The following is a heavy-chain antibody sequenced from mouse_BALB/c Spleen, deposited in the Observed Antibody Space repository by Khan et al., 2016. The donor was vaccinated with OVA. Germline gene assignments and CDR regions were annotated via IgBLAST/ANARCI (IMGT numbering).Heavy chain of an antibody. V-gene: IGHV5-6*01. D-gene: IGHD1-1*02. J-gene: IGHJ3*01. CDR3: ARLAYYYNSEGFAY. CDR1: GFTFSTYG. Sequence: EVHLVESGGDLVKPGGSLKLSCAASGFTFSTYGMSWVRQTPDMRLEWVATISSGGHYTYYPDSVKGRFTISRDNAKNTLYLQMSSLKSEDTARYYCARLAYYYNSEGFAYWGQGTLVTVSA. CDR2: ISSGGHYT.